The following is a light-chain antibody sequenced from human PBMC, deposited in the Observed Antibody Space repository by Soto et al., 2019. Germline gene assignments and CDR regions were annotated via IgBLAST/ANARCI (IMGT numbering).Light chain of an antibody. CDR1: QTISIS. CDR3: QESDSFPYT. Sequence: DIRMTQSPSSLSASVGDRVTITCRASQTISISLNWYQVKPGKAPNLLIYGATRLQTGVPSRFTGSAAGTEFSLTITSLQPEDLATYFCQESDSFPYTFGQGTKLEIK. CDR2: GAT. J-gene: IGKJ2*01. V-gene: IGKV1-39*01.